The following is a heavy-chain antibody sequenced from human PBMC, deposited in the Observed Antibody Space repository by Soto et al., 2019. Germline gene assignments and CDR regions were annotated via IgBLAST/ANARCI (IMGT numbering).Heavy chain of an antibody. D-gene: IGHD6-19*01. CDR3: ARDRGIAVAGIWFDP. CDR2: ISAYNGNT. CDR1: GYTFTIYG. Sequence: GASVKVSCKASGYTFTIYGISWVLQAPGQGLEWMGWISAYNGNTNYAQKLQGRVTMTTDTSTSTAYMELRSLRSDDTAVYYCARDRGIAVAGIWFDPWGQGTLVTVSS. V-gene: IGHV1-18*01. J-gene: IGHJ5*02.